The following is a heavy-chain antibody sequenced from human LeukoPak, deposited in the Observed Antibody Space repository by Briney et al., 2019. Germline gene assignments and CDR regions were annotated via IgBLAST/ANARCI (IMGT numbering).Heavy chain of an antibody. J-gene: IGHJ4*02. CDR3: ARNYYFDY. Sequence: PSQTLSLTCAVSGGSISSGGYSWSWIRQPPGKGLEWIGYIYHSGSTYYNPSLKSRVTISVDRSENQFSLKLSSVIAADTAVYYCARNYYFDYWGQGTLVTVSS. CDR1: GGSISSGGYS. V-gene: IGHV4-30-2*01. CDR2: IYHSGST.